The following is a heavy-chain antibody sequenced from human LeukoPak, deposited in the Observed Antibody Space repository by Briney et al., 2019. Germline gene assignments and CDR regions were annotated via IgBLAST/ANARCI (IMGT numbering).Heavy chain of an antibody. Sequence: ASVKVSCKASGYTFTGYYMHWVRQAPGQGLEWMGWINPNSGGTSYAQKFQGRVTMTRDTSISTAYMELSRLRSDVTAVYYCARDGVGATPSEYFQHWGQGSLVTVSS. CDR3: ARDGVGATPSEYFQH. CDR1: GYTFTGYY. CDR2: INPNSGGT. D-gene: IGHD1-26*01. V-gene: IGHV1-2*02. J-gene: IGHJ1*01.